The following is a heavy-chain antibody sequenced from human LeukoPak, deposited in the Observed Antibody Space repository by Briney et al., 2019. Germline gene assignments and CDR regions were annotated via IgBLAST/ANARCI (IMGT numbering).Heavy chain of an antibody. V-gene: IGHV4-4*07. CDR1: GGSISSYY. CDR2: IYTSGST. Sequence: SETLSLTCTVSGGSISSYYWIWIRQPAGKGLEWIGRIYTSGSTYYNPSLESRVILSVDKSKNQFSLKLTSVTAADTAVYYCASYTSSGSYFDYWGQGTLVTVSS. CDR3: ASYTSSGSYFDY. D-gene: IGHD1-26*01. J-gene: IGHJ4*02.